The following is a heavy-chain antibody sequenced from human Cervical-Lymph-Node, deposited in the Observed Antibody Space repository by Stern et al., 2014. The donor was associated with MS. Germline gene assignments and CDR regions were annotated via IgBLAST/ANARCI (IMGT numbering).Heavy chain of an antibody. CDR2: LYPGDSDT. D-gene: IGHD3-10*01. Sequence: EVQLVQSGAEVKKPGESLKISCKGSGYSFTNYWIGWVRQMPGKGLEWMGMLYPGDSDTRYSPSFQGQVTISAGRSTNTAYLQWSSLKASDTAMYYCARMGAVQGLRGNLPGYFQHWGQGTLVTVSS. CDR3: ARMGAVQGLRGNLPGYFQH. V-gene: IGHV5-51*01. J-gene: IGHJ1*01. CDR1: GYSFTNYW.